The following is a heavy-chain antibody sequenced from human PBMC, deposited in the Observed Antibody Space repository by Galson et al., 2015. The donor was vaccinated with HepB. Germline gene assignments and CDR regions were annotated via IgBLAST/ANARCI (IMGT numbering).Heavy chain of an antibody. J-gene: IGHJ4*02. D-gene: IGHD6-19*01. CDR2: TYYRSKWYN. CDR3: ARDSIAVAGYFDY. Sequence: CAISGDSVSSNSAAWSWIRQSPSRGLEWLGRTYYRSKWYNDYAVSVKSRITINPDTSKNQFSLQLNSVTPEDTAVYYCARDSIAVAGYFDYWGQGALVTVSS. V-gene: IGHV6-1*01. CDR1: GDSVSSNSAA.